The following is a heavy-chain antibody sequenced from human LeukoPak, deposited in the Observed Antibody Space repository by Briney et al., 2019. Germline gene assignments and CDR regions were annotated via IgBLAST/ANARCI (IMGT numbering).Heavy chain of an antibody. Sequence: PSETLSLTCTVSGASISSRSYYWGWIRQPPGKGLEWIGSIYYSEGTYYNPSLKSRVTISVDKSKNQFSLKLSSVTAADTAVYYCARAPNWKHFDYWGQGTLVTVSS. CDR3: ARAPNWKHFDY. CDR1: GASISSRSYY. J-gene: IGHJ4*02. V-gene: IGHV4-39*07. CDR2: IYYSEGT. D-gene: IGHD1-1*01.